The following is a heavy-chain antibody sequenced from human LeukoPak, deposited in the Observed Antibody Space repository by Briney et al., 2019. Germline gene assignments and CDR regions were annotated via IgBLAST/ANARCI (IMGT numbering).Heavy chain of an antibody. J-gene: IGHJ5*02. CDR2: IYYSGST. D-gene: IGHD6-19*01. CDR3: AREVYSSGFNWFDP. CDR1: GGSISSYY. Sequence: SETLSLTCTVSGGSISSYYWSWIRQPPGKGLEWIGYIYYSGSTNYNPSLKSRVTISVDTSKNQFSLKLSSVTAADTAVYYCAREVYSSGFNWFDPWGQGTLVTVSS. V-gene: IGHV4-59*12.